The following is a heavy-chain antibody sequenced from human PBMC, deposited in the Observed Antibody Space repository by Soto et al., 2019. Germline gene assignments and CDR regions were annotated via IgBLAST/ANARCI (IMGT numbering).Heavy chain of an antibody. Sequence: SETLSLTCAVYGGSFSGYYWSWIRQPPGKGLEWIGYIYFRGTTNYNPSLKSRVTISVDTSKNQFSLKLTSVTAADTAVYYCARNKITGLFDYWGQGTLVTVSS. D-gene: IGHD2-8*02. CDR2: IYFRGTT. CDR1: GGSFSGYY. V-gene: IGHV4-34*01. CDR3: ARNKITGLFDY. J-gene: IGHJ4*02.